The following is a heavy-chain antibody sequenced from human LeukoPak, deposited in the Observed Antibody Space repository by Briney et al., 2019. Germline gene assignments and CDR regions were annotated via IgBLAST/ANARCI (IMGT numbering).Heavy chain of an antibody. Sequence: GGYLRLSCAASGFTFSTYAMHWVRQAPGKGLEYVSSITSNGDNTFYANSVKGRFTISRDNSKNTLYLQMGSLRAEDMAVYYCARDRSGSGDYWGQGTLATVSS. CDR2: ITSNGDNT. CDR3: ARDRSGSGDY. J-gene: IGHJ4*02. CDR1: GFTFSTYA. V-gene: IGHV3-64*01. D-gene: IGHD2-15*01.